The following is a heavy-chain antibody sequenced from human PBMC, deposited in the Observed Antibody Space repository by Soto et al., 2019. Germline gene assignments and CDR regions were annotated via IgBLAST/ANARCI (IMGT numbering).Heavy chain of an antibody. CDR1: GYTFSSYV. Sequence: QVQLVQSGVEVQKPGASVKVSCKASGYTFSSYVINWLRQAPGQGLEWMGWISPYNGNTKYGQNLQGRVTMTTDTSTSIVDMELRSLRSDDTAVYYCAREGGVWGSFRYFDYWGQGTLVNVSP. CDR2: ISPYNGNT. CDR3: AREGGVWGSFRYFDY. V-gene: IGHV1-18*04. J-gene: IGHJ4*02. D-gene: IGHD3-16*02.